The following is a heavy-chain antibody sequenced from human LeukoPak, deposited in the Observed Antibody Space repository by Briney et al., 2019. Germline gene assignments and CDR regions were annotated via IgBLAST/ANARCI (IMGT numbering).Heavy chain of an antibody. CDR1: GFTVSSNY. Sequence: PGGSLRLSCAASGFTVSSNYMSRVRQAPGKGLEWVSAISYSDSSTYYADSVKGRFTISRDNSKNTLYLQMNSLRAEDTAVYYCALSHSLMNWGQGTLVTVSS. D-gene: IGHD3-3*02. CDR3: ALSHSLMN. V-gene: IGHV3-23*01. J-gene: IGHJ4*02. CDR2: ISYSDSST.